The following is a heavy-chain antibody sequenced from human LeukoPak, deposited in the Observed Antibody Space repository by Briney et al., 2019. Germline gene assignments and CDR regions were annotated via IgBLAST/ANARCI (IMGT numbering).Heavy chain of an antibody. CDR1: NYYISSGSY. D-gene: IGHD2-2*01. CDR3: ARANDRGGTSPLDY. J-gene: IGHJ4*02. V-gene: IGHV4-38-2*01. CDR2: IYHTGSA. Sequence: RPSETLSLTCGVSNYYISSGSYGSGIRQPPGKGLEWIGSIYHTGSAYYSSSLQSADTISVDTSKNRFSVKLSSVTAADTAVYYCARANDRGGTSPLDYWGQGTLVTVSS.